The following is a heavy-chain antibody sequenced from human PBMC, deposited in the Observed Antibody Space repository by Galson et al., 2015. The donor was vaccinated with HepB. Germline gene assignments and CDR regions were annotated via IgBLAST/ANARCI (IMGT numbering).Heavy chain of an antibody. CDR2: IYYSGST. CDR3: ARADSGTYSAYFDY. J-gene: IGHJ4*02. V-gene: IGHV4-59*01. D-gene: IGHD1-26*01. CDR1: GGSISSYY. Sequence: QVQLQESGPGLVKPSETLSLTCTVSGGSISSYYWSWIRQPPGKGLEWIGYIYYSGSTNYNPSLKSRVTISVDTSKNKFSRKLSSVTAADTAVYYCARADSGTYSAYFDYWGQGTLVTVSS.